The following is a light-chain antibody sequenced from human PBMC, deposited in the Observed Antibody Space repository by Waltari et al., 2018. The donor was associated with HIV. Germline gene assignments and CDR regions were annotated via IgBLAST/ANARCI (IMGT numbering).Light chain of an antibody. CDR2: AAT. J-gene: IGLJ1*01. Sequence: HSALTQPASVSGSPGQSISISCSGTGSDIGVYDFVSWYQQHPGRPPQLIIYAATKRPSDVSDRFSASKSGTTASLTITGLQDEDEADYFCSSFTTSQTYVFGSGTRVTVL. CDR3: SSFTTSQTYV. CDR1: GSDIGVYDF. V-gene: IGLV2-14*03.